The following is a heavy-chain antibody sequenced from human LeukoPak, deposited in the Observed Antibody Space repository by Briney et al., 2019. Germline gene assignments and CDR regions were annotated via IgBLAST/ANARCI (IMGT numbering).Heavy chain of an antibody. CDR2: IDSSGSTT. V-gene: IGHV3-48*03. D-gene: IGHD5-12*01. J-gene: IGHJ4*02. CDR3: ASAHGGSGYDRPFDY. CDR1: KFYFSTYD. Sequence: GGSLRLSCTASKFYFSTYDMNWVRQVPGKGLEWVSYIDSSGSTTYYAGSVQGRFTVSRDNAKNSLYLQMTSLRVEDTAFYYCASAHGGSGYDRPFDYWGQGTLVTVSS.